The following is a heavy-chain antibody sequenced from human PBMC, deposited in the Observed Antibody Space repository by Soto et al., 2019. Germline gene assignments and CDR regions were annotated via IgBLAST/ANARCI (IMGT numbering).Heavy chain of an antibody. D-gene: IGHD2-15*01. V-gene: IGHV4-59*01. CDR3: AGEGGGGTLAFDY. CDR1: AGSITSYY. CDR2: IYHSGHS. J-gene: IGHJ4*02. Sequence: SETLSLTCTVSAGSITSYYWSWIRQSPGKGLERIGYIYHSGHSNYNPSLKSRVTMSVDTPKSQFSLKLLSMTAANTAVYYRAGEGGGGTLAFDYWGQGTQVAVSS.